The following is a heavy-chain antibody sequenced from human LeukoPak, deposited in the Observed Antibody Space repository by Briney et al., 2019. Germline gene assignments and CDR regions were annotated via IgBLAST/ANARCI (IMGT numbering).Heavy chain of an antibody. J-gene: IGHJ3*02. D-gene: IGHD3-22*01. CDR3: ARGDYYYDSTDLGAFDI. CDR1: GGSIGRSNYY. Sequence: PSETLSLTCSVSGGSIGRSNYYWGWIRQSPGKGLEWIGSIYYSGNTYYNPSLKSRVTISVDTSKNQFSQKLSSVTAADTAVYYCARGDYYYDSTDLGAFDIWGQGTMVTVSS. V-gene: IGHV4-39*01. CDR2: IYYSGNT.